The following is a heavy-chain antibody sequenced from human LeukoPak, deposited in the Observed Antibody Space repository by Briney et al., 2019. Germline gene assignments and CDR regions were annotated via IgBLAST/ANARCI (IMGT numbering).Heavy chain of an antibody. J-gene: IGHJ4*02. D-gene: IGHD3-3*01. CDR3: ARRAREMGFLEWLLFDY. CDR1: GGSISSGGYS. CDR2: IYHSGST. Sequence: PSQTLSLTCAVSGGSISSGGYSWSWIRQPPGKGLEWIGYIYHSGSTYYNPSLESRVTISVDRSKNQFSLKLSSVTAADTAVYYCARRAREMGFLEWLLFDYWGQGTLVTVSS. V-gene: IGHV4-30-2*01.